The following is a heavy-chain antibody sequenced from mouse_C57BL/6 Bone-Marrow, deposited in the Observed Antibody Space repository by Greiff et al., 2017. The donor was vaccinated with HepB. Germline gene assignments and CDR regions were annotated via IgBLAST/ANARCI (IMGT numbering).Heavy chain of an antibody. V-gene: IGHV14-4*01. Sequence: EVQLQQSGAELVRPGASVKLSCTASGFNFKDDYMHWVKQRPEQGLEWIGWIDPENGDTENASKFQGKATITADTSSNTAYLQLSSLTSEDTDVYYCTTRDYYGSSYYFDYWGQGTTLTVSS. CDR3: TTRDYYGSSYYFDY. CDR2: IDPENGDT. D-gene: IGHD1-1*01. CDR1: GFNFKDDY. J-gene: IGHJ2*01.